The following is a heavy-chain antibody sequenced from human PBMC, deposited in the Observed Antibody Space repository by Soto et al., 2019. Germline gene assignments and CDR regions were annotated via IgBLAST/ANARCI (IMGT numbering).Heavy chain of an antibody. CDR1: GGSFSGYY. V-gene: IGHV4-34*01. CDR3: ARQALGYDFWGGYYCALRYFVY. CDR2: INHSGST. D-gene: IGHD3-3*01. J-gene: IGHJ4*02. Sequence: SETLSLTCAVYGGSFSGYYCSWIRQPPGKGLEWIREINHSGSTNYNPSLKSRVTISVDTSKNQFSLKLSSVTAADTAVYFCARQALGYDFWGGYYCALRYFVYWGQGTLVTVSS.